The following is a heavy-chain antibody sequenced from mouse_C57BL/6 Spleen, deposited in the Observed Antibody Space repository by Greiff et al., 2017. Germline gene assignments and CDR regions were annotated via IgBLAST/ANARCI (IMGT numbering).Heavy chain of an antibody. CDR2: INPSTGGT. CDR3: ARGGYYYGSSYRDYAMDY. J-gene: IGHJ4*01. V-gene: IGHV1-42*01. CDR1: GYSFTGYY. Sequence: EVQLQQSGPELVKPGASVKISCKASGYSFTGYYMNWVKQSPEKSLEWIGEINPSTGGTTYNQKVKAKATLTVDKPSSTAYMQLKSLTSEDSAVYYCARGGYYYGSSYRDYAMDYWGQGTSVTVAS. D-gene: IGHD1-1*01.